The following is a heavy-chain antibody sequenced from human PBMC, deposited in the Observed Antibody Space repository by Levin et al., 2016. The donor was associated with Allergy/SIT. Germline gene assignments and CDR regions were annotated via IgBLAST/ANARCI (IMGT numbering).Heavy chain of an antibody. CDR1: GNECC. V-gene: IGHV5-10-1*01. CDR3: ARQDSSTGSYFAS. D-gene: IGHD2-2*01. J-gene: IGHJ4*02. Sequence: GESLKISCKGSGNECCISWVRQMPGKGLEWMGRIDPSDSYVTYSPSFQGHVTISGDKSINTVHLQWSSLKASDTAMYYCARQDSSTGSYFASWGQGTLVTVSS. CDR2: IDPSDSYV.